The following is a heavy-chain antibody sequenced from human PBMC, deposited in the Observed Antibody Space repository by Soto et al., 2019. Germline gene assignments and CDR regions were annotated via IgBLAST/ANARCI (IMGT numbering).Heavy chain of an antibody. CDR2: IYWDNDR. CDR3: AHRVSYSLSWDVGWFDS. Sequence: QISLKESGPTLVEPTQTLTLTCSFSGFSLTNSGVGVGWLRQAPGKALEGLGIIYWDNDRRYNPSLKDRLTITKDTYKNQVVLTMTYMEPVDTGTYYCAHRVSYSLSWDVGWFDSWGQGTPVTVS. D-gene: IGHD2-15*01. CDR1: GFSLTNSGVG. J-gene: IGHJ5*01. V-gene: IGHV2-5*02.